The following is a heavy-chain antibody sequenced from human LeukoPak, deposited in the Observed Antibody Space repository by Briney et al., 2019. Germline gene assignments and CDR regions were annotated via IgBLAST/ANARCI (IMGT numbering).Heavy chain of an antibody. CDR3: ARHGVVVVPENYGMDV. CDR2: IYPGDSDT. CDR1: GYSFTSYW. V-gene: IGHV5-51*01. Sequence: GESLKISCQGSGYSFTSYWIGWVRQMPGKGLEWIGIIYPGDSDTRYSPSFQGQVTISADKSISTAYLQWSSLKASDTATHYCARHGVVVVPENYGMDVWGQGTTVTVSS. D-gene: IGHD2-2*01. J-gene: IGHJ6*02.